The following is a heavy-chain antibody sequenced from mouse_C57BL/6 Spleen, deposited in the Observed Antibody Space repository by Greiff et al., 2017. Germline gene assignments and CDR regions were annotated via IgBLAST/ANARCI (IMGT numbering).Heavy chain of an antibody. V-gene: IGHV14-4*01. J-gene: IGHJ2*01. CDR1: GFNIKDDY. CDR2: IDPENGDT. CDR3: TPYRPPFDY. D-gene: IGHD3-2*02. Sequence: VQLQQSGAELVRPGASVKLSCTASGFNIKDDYMHWVKQRPEQGLEWIGWIDPENGDTEYASKFQGKATITADTSSNTAYLQLSSLPSEDTAVYYCTPYRPPFDYWGQGTTLTVSS.